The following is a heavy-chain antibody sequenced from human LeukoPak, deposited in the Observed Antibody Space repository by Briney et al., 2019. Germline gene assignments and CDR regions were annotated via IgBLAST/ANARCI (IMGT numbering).Heavy chain of an antibody. CDR2: ISYDGSNK. J-gene: IGHJ5*02. CDR1: GFTFSSYA. CDR3: AKVLWFGELYGNWFDP. Sequence: GGSLRLSCAASGFTFSSYAMHWVRQAPGKGLEWVAVISYDGSNKYYADSVKGRFTISRDNSKNTLYLQMNSLRAEDTAVYYCAKVLWFGELYGNWFDPWGQGTLVTVSS. D-gene: IGHD3-10*01. V-gene: IGHV3-30-3*01.